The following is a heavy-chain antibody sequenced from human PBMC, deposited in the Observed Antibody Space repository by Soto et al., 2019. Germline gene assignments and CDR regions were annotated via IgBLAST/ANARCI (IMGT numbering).Heavy chain of an antibody. CDR2: ISSSSSTI. Sequence: EVQLVESGGGLVQPGGSLRLSCAASGFTFSSYSMNWVRQAPGKGLEWVSYISSSSSTIYYADSVKGRFSISRDNAKNSLYLQMNSLRDEDTAVYYCAREGTRGGFLNGFDPWGQGTLVTVSS. D-gene: IGHD3-10*01. CDR1: GFTFSSYS. V-gene: IGHV3-48*02. CDR3: AREGTRGGFLNGFDP. J-gene: IGHJ5*02.